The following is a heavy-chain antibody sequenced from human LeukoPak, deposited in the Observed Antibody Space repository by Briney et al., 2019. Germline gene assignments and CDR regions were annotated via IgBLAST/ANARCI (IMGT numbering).Heavy chain of an antibody. CDR3: ARDQGGYSSSRGFDY. CDR1: GGTFSSYT. V-gene: IGHV1-69*08. CDR2: IIPILGTA. Sequence: ASVKVSCKASGGTFSSYTISWVRQAPGQGLEWMGRIIPILGTANYAQKFQGRVTITADESTSTAYMELSSLRSEDTAVYYCARDQGGYSSSRGFDYWGQGTLVTVSS. D-gene: IGHD6-6*01. J-gene: IGHJ4*02.